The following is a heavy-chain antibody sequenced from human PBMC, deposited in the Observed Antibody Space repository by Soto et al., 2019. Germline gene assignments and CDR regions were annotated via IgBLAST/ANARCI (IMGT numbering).Heavy chain of an antibody. V-gene: IGHV1-24*01. CDR3: ATPPWRPEARPAEYFQH. Sequence: ASVKVSCKVSGYTLTVLSMRWVRQAPGKGLEWMGGFDPEDGETIYAQKFQGRVTMTEDTSTDTAYMELSSLRSEDTAVYYCATPPWRPEARPAEYFQHWGQGTLVTVSS. CDR2: FDPEDGET. D-gene: IGHD5-12*01. J-gene: IGHJ1*01. CDR1: GYTLTVLS.